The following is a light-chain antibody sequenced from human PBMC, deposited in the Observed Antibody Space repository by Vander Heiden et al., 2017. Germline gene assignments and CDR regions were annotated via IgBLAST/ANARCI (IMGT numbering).Light chain of an antibody. CDR1: QSISNW. J-gene: IGKJ2*01. V-gene: IGKV1-5*03. Sequence: DIQMTQSPSTLSASVGDRVTITCRASQSISNWLAWYQQTLGKAPKLLIYKASSLESGVPSRFSGSGSGTEFTLTISSLQPDDFATYYCQQYNSSFGQGTKLEIK. CDR2: KAS. CDR3: QQYNSS.